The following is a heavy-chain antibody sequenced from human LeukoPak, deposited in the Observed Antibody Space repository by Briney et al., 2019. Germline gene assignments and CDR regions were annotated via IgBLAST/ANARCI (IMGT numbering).Heavy chain of an antibody. V-gene: IGHV4-31*03. CDR2: IYYSGST. J-gene: IGHJ4*02. Sequence: PSETLSLTCTVSGGSISGGGYYWSWIRQHPGKGLEWIGYIYYSGSTYYNPSLKSRVTISVDTSKNQFSLKLSSVTAADTAVYYCARAQSITMVRGVTDLTPYFDYWGQGTLVTVSS. CDR1: GGSISGGGYY. CDR3: ARAQSITMVRGVTDLTPYFDY. D-gene: IGHD3-10*01.